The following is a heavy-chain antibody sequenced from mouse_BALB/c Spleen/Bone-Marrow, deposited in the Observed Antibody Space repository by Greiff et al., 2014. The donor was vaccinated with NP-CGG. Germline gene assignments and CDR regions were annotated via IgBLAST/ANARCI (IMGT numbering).Heavy chain of an antibody. V-gene: IGHV1-9*01. CDR3: ARRGGYPWFAY. J-gene: IGHJ3*01. D-gene: IGHD2-2*01. CDR2: ILPGSYST. Sequence: VKLVESGAELMRPGASVKISCKATGYTFRNYWIEWVKQRPGHGLEWIGEILPGSYSTNYNEKLKGKATLTADTSSNTAYMQLSSLTSEDSAVYYCARRGGYPWFAYWGQGTLVTVSA. CDR1: GYTFRNYW.